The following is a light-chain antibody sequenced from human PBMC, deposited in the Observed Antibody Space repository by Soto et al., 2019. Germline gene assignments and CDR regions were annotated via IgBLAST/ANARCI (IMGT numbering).Light chain of an antibody. CDR1: QSISSY. CDR2: AAS. V-gene: IGKV1-39*01. Sequence: DMQMTQSPSSLSASVGDRVTITCRASQSISSYLNWYQQKPGKAPKLLIYAASSLQSGVSSRFSGSGSGTDFTLTISSLQPEDFATYYCQQSYSTPPTFGQGTKVDIK. J-gene: IGKJ1*01. CDR3: QQSYSTPPT.